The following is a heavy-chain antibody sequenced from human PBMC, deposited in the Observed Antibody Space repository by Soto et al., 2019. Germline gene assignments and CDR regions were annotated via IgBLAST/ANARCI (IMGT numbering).Heavy chain of an antibody. D-gene: IGHD6-19*01. V-gene: IGHV3-23*01. CDR3: AKESLKTPVTGPVDC. J-gene: IGHJ4*02. CDR2: ICGSGGST. CDR1: GFTFSSYA. Sequence: EVQLLESGGGLVQPGGSQRLSCTASGFTFSSYALSWVRQAPGKGLEWVSSICGSGGSTYYADSVKGRVTISRDNSKNTLYLQMSSLRAEDTAVYYCAKESLKTPVTGPVDCWGQGTVVTVSS.